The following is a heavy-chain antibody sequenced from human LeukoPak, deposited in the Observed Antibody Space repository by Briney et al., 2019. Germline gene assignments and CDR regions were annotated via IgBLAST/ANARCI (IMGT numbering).Heavy chain of an antibody. CDR2: IHYKGST. CDR3: ARRDTGWNYCDY. J-gene: IGHJ4*02. V-gene: IGHV4-59*08. Sequence: SETLTLTCTISGDSLNGHYWGWIRQPPGKCLEWIGDIHYKGSTNYNLSLKSRVTISVDSSKNHLSLNLTSVLAADTAIYYCARRDTGWNYCDYWGQGILVTVS. D-gene: IGHD6-19*01. CDR1: GDSLNGHY.